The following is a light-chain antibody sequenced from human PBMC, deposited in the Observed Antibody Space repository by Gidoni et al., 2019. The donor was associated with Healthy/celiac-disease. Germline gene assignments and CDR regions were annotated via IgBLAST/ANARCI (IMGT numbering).Light chain of an antibody. CDR3: QQYDNLPS. J-gene: IGKJ4*01. Sequence: DIQMTQSPSSLSASVGDRVTITCQASQDISNYLNWYQQKPGKAPKLLNYDASNLETGVPSRFSGSGSWTDFTFTISSLQPEDIATYYCQQYDNLPSFGGGTKVEIK. CDR2: DAS. V-gene: IGKV1-33*01. CDR1: QDISNY.